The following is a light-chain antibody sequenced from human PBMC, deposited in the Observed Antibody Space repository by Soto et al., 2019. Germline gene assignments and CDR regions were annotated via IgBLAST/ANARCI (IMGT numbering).Light chain of an antibody. Sequence: QSALTQPRSVSGSPGQSVAISCSGTSSNVGGYNYVSWYQQQPGKAPKLMIYDVSKRPSGVPDRFSGSNSGNTASLTSSGLQAEDEADYYCCSYAGSYTYVFGTGTKVTVL. J-gene: IGLJ1*01. CDR3: CSYAGSYTYV. CDR1: SSNVGGYNY. V-gene: IGLV2-11*01. CDR2: DVS.